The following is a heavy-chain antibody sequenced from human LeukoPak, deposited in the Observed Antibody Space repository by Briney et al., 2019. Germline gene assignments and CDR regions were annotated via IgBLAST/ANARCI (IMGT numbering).Heavy chain of an antibody. J-gene: IGHJ3*02. V-gene: IGHV1-46*01. CDR1: VYTFTIYY. D-gene: IGHD1-26*01. CDR3: ARPALYSDAFDI. CDR2: INPSGGAR. Sequence: GASVTVSCTASVYTFTIYYMHWVRQAPGQGPEWMGIINPSGGARSYAPKFQGRVTVTRDTSTSTVYMELSSLRSEDTGVYYCARPALYSDAFDIWGQGTMVTVSS.